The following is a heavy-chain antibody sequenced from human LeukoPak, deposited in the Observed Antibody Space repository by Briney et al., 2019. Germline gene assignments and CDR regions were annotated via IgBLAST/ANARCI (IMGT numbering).Heavy chain of an antibody. D-gene: IGHD3-10*01. CDR1: GYTFTSYW. J-gene: IGHJ4*02. Sequence: GESLKISCRGSGYTFTSYWIGWVRPTPGKVLEWMGIIYPGDSETRYSPSLQGQVTISADKSISTAYLQWSSLKASDTAMYYCARLYYYGSGRNYFDYWGQGTLVTVSS. CDR3: ARLYYYGSGRNYFDY. V-gene: IGHV5-51*01. CDR2: IYPGDSET.